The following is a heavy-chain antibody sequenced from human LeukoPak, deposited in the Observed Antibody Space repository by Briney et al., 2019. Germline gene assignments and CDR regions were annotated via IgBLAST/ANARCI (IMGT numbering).Heavy chain of an antibody. D-gene: IGHD1-26*01. CDR2: IGADNGNT. J-gene: IGHJ4*02. V-gene: IGHV1-18*01. Sequence: ASVKVSCKASGYTFTNYGITWVRQAPGRGLEWMGWIGADNGNTKYAQKVQGRVTMTTDTSTSTAYMELRSLRSDDTAMFYCARSPIVGPTRVDYWGQGTLVTVSS. CDR1: GYTFTNYG. CDR3: ARSPIVGPTRVDY.